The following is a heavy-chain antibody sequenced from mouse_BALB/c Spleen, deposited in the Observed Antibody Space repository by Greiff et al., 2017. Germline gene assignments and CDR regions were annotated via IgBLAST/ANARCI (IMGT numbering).Heavy chain of an antibody. CDR3: AITTVDWYFDV. D-gene: IGHD1-1*01. CDR1: GYSITRGYS. Sequence: EVMLVESGPDLVKPSQSLSLTCTVTGYSITRGYSWHWIRRFPGNKLEWMGYIHYSGSTNYNPSLKSRISITRDTSKNQFFLQLNSVTTEDTATYYCAITTVDWYFDVWGAGTTVTVSS. J-gene: IGHJ1*01. CDR2: IHYSGST. V-gene: IGHV3-1*02.